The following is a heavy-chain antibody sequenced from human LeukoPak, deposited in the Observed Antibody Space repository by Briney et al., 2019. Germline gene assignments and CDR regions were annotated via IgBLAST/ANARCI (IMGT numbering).Heavy chain of an antibody. V-gene: IGHV5-51*01. D-gene: IGHD6-19*01. CDR3: ARPGYSSGWYQGDP. CDR2: IYPGDSDT. J-gene: IGHJ5*02. CDR1: GSIFTSYW. Sequence: GASLQISCEGSGSIFTSYWIGWVRPLPGKGLEWMGIIYPGDSDTKYSPSFQGQVTILADKSISTAYLQWSSLKASDTAMYYCARPGYSSGWYQGDPWGQGTLVTVSS.